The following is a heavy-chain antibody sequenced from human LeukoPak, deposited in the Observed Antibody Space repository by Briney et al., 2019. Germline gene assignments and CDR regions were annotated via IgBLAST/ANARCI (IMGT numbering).Heavy chain of an antibody. J-gene: IGHJ3*02. Sequence: PSETLSLTCTVSGGSISSYYWSWIRQPPGKGLEWIGYIYYSGSTNYNPSLKSRVTLSVDTSKNQFSLKLSSVTAADTAVYYCARDPTIAARRSGAFDIWGQGTMVTVSS. CDR1: GGSISSYY. D-gene: IGHD6-6*01. CDR3: ARDPTIAARRSGAFDI. CDR2: IYYSGST. V-gene: IGHV4-59*01.